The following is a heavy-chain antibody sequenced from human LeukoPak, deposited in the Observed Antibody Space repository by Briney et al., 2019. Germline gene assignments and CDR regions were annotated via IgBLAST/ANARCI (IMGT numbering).Heavy chain of an antibody. CDR1: SGSISSGGYY. J-gene: IGHJ4*02. D-gene: IGHD3-22*01. CDR3: ARGGRRGYYDSSGYYGGVDY. Sequence: SETLSLTCTVSSGSISSGGYYCSWIRQHPGKGLEWIGYIYYSGSTYYNPSLKSRVTISVDTSKNQFSLKLSSVTAADTAVYYCARGGRRGYYDSSGYYGGVDYWGQGTLVTVSS. V-gene: IGHV4-31*03. CDR2: IYYSGST.